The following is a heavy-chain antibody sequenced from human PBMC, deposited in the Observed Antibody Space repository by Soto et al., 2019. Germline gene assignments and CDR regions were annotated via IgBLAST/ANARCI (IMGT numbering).Heavy chain of an antibody. CDR1: GYTFSSYG. D-gene: IGHD6-19*01. CDR2: ISIESGNR. V-gene: IGHV1-18*04. Sequence: ASVKVSCKASGYTFSSYGISWVRQPPGQGLEWMGWISIESGNRNLAQKFQGRVSLTTEKSTRTAYMEMRSLRPDDTAVYYCARDQVAVAGADHWFDPWGQGTQVTVSS. CDR3: ARDQVAVAGADHWFDP. J-gene: IGHJ5*02.